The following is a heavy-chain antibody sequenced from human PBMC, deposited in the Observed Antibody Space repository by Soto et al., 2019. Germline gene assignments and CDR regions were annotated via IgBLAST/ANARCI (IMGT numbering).Heavy chain of an antibody. D-gene: IGHD5-18*01. CDR3: VRGYGHGNFDN. V-gene: IGHV3-74*01. CDR1: GFTFSSYL. Sequence: GGSLRLSCAASGFTFSSYLMHWVRQAPGKGLVWVSGIYNDGSTTTYADSVKGRFTISRDNAKNTLYLQMNSLRAEDTAVYYCVRGYGHGNFDNWGQGTQVTVSS. J-gene: IGHJ4*02. CDR2: IYNDGSTT.